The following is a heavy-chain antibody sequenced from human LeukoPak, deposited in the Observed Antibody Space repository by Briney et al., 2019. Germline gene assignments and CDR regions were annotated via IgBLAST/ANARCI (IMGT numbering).Heavy chain of an antibody. V-gene: IGHV1-69*13. D-gene: IGHD2-2*01. CDR3: AREPLGGYDRHLDI. CDR2: IIPIFGTA. CDR1: GGTFSSYA. J-gene: IGHJ3*02. Sequence: SVKVSCKASGGTFSSYAISWVRQAPGQGLEWMGGIIPIFGTANYAQKFQGRVTITADESTSTAYMELSSLRSEDTAVYYCAREPLGGYDRHLDIWGQGTMVTVSS.